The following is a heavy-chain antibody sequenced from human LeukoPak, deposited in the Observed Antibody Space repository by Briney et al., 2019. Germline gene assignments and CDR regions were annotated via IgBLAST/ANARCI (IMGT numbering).Heavy chain of an antibody. CDR1: GFTFITYA. D-gene: IGHD3-10*01. J-gene: IGHJ5*02. Sequence: GGSLRLSCAASGFTFITYAMSWVRQAPGKGLEWVSAISGSGGSTYYADSAKGRFTISRDNSKNTLYLQMNSLRAEDTAVYYCAKDRYYYGSYNWFDPWGQGILVTVSS. CDR3: AKDRYYYGSYNWFDP. CDR2: ISGSGGST. V-gene: IGHV3-23*01.